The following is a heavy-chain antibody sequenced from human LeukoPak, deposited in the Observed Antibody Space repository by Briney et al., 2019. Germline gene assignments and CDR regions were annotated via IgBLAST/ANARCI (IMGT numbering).Heavy chain of an antibody. Sequence: AGPLRLSCAASGFTFSGFIIHWVRQAPGKGLEWIGRVTSKTNSYATAYAASVKGRFTVSRDDSKKTAYLQMNSLKTEDTAVYYCAAGITLVRGGTFDIWGQGTMVIVSS. V-gene: IGHV3-73*01. CDR1: GFTFSGFI. J-gene: IGHJ3*02. CDR2: VTSKTNSYAT. CDR3: AAGITLVRGGTFDI. D-gene: IGHD3-10*01.